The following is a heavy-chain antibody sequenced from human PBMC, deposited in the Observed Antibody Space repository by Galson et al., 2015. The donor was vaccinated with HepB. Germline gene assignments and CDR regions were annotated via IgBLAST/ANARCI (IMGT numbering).Heavy chain of an antibody. CDR3: ARRDSSAWYFDL. Sequence: LSLTCNVSGDSITNYYWSWIGQPAGKGLEWIGRIHSGGVTNYNPSLKSRVATSVDASRNQISLKLSSVTAADTAIYFCARRDSSAWYFDLWGQGTRVTVSS. CDR1: GDSITNYY. J-gene: IGHJ4*02. D-gene: IGHD3-22*01. CDR2: IHSGGVT. V-gene: IGHV4-4*07.